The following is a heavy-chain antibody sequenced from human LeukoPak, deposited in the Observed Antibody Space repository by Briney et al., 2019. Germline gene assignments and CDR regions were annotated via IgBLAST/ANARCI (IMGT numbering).Heavy chain of an antibody. V-gene: IGHV4-59*01. J-gene: IGHJ4*02. Sequence: SETLSLTCTVSGGSISSYYWSWIRQPPGKGLEWIGYIYYSGTTNYNPSLRSRVTISVDTSKNQFSLNLSSVTAADTAVYFSARDYAWFNYWGQGTLVTVSS. CDR3: ARDYAWFNY. CDR2: IYYSGTT. D-gene: IGHD4-17*01. CDR1: GGSISSYY.